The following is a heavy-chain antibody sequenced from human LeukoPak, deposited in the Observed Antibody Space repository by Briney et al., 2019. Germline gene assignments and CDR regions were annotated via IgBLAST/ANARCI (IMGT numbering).Heavy chain of an antibody. CDR1: GFTFSDYY. V-gene: IGHV3-11*05. CDR3: ARDGSGSSIVADY. D-gene: IGHD1-26*01. J-gene: IGHJ4*02. Sequence: PGGSLRLSCAASGFTFSDYYMSWIRQAPGKGLEWVSYISSSSSYTNYADSVKGRFTISRDNAKNSLYLQMNSLRAEDAALYYCARDGSGSSIVADYWGQGTLVTVSS. CDR2: ISSSSSYT.